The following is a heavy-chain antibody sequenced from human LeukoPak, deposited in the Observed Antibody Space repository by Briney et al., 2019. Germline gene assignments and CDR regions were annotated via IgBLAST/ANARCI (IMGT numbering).Heavy chain of an antibody. CDR1: GGSSSSYY. CDR3: ARGNFDY. J-gene: IGHJ4*02. Sequence: SETLSLTCTVSGGSSSSYYWSWIRQPPGKGLEWIGYIYYSGSTNYNPSLKSRVTISVDKSKNQFSLKLSSVTAADTAVYYCARGNFDYWRQGTLVTVSS. V-gene: IGHV4-59*01. CDR2: IYYSGST.